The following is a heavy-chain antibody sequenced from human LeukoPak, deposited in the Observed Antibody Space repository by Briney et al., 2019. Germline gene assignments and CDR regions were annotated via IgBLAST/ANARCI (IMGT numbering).Heavy chain of an antibody. D-gene: IGHD3-9*01. J-gene: IGHJ5*02. CDR3: ARGSYDILTGYYTTYNWFDP. V-gene: IGHV4-4*07. CDR1: GGSIGSYY. CDR2: IYTSGST. Sequence: PSETLSLTCTASGGSIGSYYWSWIRQPAGKGLEWIGRIYTSGSTNYNPSLKSRVTMSVDTSKNQFSLKLSSVTAADTAVYYCARGSYDILTGYYTTYNWFDPWGQGTLVTVSS.